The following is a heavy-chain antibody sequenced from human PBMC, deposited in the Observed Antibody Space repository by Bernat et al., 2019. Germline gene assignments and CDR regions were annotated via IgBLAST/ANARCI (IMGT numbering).Heavy chain of an antibody. CDR1: ISSGDYY. D-gene: IGHD4-17*01. J-gene: IGHJ4*01. Sequence: ISSGDYYWIWIRQPPGKFLEWIGYMDYSGSTYYNPSLKIRVTISVDKSKNQFSLKLSSVTAADTAVYYCARVISGRGDYLDDYWG. V-gene: IGHV4-30-4*01. CDR2: MDYSGST. CDR3: ARVISGRGDYLDDY.